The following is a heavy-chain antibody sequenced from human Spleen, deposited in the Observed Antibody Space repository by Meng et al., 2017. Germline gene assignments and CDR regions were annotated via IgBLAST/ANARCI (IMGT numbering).Heavy chain of an antibody. Sequence: GESLKISCAASGFTFSSYEMNWVRQAPGKGLEWVSYISSSGSTIYYADSVKGRFTISRDNAKNSLYLQMNSLRAEDTAVYYCARPHDSSSWDPFDIWGQGTMVTVPS. CDR3: ARPHDSSSWDPFDI. J-gene: IGHJ3*02. CDR2: ISSSGSTI. CDR1: GFTFSSYE. V-gene: IGHV3-48*03. D-gene: IGHD6-13*01.